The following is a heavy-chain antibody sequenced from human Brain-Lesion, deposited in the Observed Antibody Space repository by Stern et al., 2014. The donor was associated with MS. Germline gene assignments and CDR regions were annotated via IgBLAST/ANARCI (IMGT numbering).Heavy chain of an antibody. CDR1: GFTFNSYW. J-gene: IGHJ1*01. CDR3: ARIGYSSSWYSPVGFFQH. Sequence: EVQLVESGGGLVQPGGSLRLSCTASGFTFNSYWMSWVRQAPGKGPEWVANIKEDGSEKYYVESVKGRFTVSRDNAKNSMYLQMNSLRVDDTATYYCARIGYSSSWYSPVGFFQHWGQGTLVTVSS. CDR2: IKEDGSEK. D-gene: IGHD6-13*01. V-gene: IGHV3-7*01.